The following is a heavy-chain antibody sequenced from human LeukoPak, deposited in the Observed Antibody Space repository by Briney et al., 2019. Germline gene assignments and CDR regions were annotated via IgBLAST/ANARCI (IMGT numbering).Heavy chain of an antibody. CDR2: IVGSGSDT. Sequence: AGGSLRLSCAASGFTFSHYAMSWVRQGPGQGLEWVSTIVGSGSDTYYGDSVKGRFTISRDNSKNTLFLQMNSLRADDTAVYYCARASRGGAVNFDYWGQGTLVTVSP. CDR1: GFTFSHYA. D-gene: IGHD3-3*01. V-gene: IGHV3-23*01. CDR3: ARASRGGAVNFDY. J-gene: IGHJ4*02.